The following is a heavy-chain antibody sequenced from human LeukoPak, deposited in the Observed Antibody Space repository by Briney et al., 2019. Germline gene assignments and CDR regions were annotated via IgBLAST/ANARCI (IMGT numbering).Heavy chain of an antibody. V-gene: IGHV3-23*01. J-gene: IGHJ4*02. CDR3: AKDWSCGY. Sequence: GGSLRLSCAASGFTFSSYAMTWVRQAPGKGLEWVSAISDSGSKTHYADSVKGRFTISRDNSKNTVYLQMNSLRVEDTALYYCAKDWSCGYWGQGTLVTVSS. D-gene: IGHD1-26*01. CDR2: ISDSGSKT. CDR1: GFTFSSYA.